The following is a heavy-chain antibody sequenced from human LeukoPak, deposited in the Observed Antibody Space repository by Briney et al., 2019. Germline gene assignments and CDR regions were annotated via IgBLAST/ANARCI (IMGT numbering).Heavy chain of an antibody. CDR2: IYYSGST. D-gene: IGHD3-10*01. CDR1: GGSISSSSYY. J-gene: IGHJ4*02. Sequence: SETLSLTCTVSGGSISSSSYYWGWIRQPPGKGLEWIGSIYYSGSTYYNPSLKSRVTISVDTSKNQFSLKLSSVTAADTAVYYCARTVTMVRGVIIRPLDYWGQGTLVTVSS. CDR3: ARTVTMVRGVIIRPLDY. V-gene: IGHV4-39*01.